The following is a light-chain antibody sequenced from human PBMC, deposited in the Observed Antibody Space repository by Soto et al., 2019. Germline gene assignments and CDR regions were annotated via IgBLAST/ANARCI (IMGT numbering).Light chain of an antibody. CDR1: QSVYNNF. V-gene: IGKV3-20*01. CDR2: GAS. CDR3: QQYGSSPRT. J-gene: IGKJ1*01. Sequence: EIVLTQSPGTLSLSPGDRATLSCRASQSVYNNFLAWYQQKPGQAPRVLIYGASSRATGIPDRFSGSGSGTDFTLTISRLEPEDFALYYCQQYGSSPRTFGQWTKVEFK.